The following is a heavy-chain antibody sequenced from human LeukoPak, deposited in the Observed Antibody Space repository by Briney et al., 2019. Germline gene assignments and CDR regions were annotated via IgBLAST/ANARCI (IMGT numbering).Heavy chain of an antibody. Sequence: ASVKVSCKASGYTFTSYHMHWVRQAPGQGLEWMGIINPSGGSTSYAQKFQGRVTMTRDTSTSTVYMELSSLRSEDTAVYYCAGDSTYYYDSSGYYPGDYWGQGTLVTVSS. V-gene: IGHV1-46*01. CDR2: INPSGGST. CDR1: GYTFTSYH. J-gene: IGHJ4*02. CDR3: AGDSTYYYDSSGYYPGDY. D-gene: IGHD3-22*01.